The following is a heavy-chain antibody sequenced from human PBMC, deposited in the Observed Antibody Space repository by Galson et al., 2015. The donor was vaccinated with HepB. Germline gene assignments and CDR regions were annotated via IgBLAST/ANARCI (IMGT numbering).Heavy chain of an antibody. V-gene: IGHV3-30-3*01. CDR2: ISYDGSNK. Sequence: SLRLSCAASGFTFSSYAMHWVRQAPGKGLEWVAVISYDGSNKYYADSVKGRFTISRDNSKNTLYLQMNSLRAEDTAVYYCARDPRGWGGSVGCLDYWGQGTLVTVSS. CDR3: ARDPRGWGGSVGCLDY. J-gene: IGHJ4*02. CDR1: GFTFSSYA. D-gene: IGHD1-26*01.